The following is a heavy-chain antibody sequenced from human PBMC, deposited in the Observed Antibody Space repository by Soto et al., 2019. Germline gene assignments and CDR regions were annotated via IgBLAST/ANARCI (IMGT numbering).Heavy chain of an antibody. D-gene: IGHD4-4*01. J-gene: IGHJ6*02. CDR2: ISGSGGST. V-gene: IGHV3-23*01. CDR1: GFTFSSYA. Sequence: PGGSLRLSCAASGFTFSSYAMSWVRQAPGKGLEWVSAISGSGGSTYYADSVKGRFTISRDNSKNTLYLQMNSLRAEDTAVYYCAKDGGYYYSNYDFQAPTHAKYYYYGMDVWGQGTTVTVSS. CDR3: AKDGGYYYSNYDFQAPTHAKYYYYGMDV.